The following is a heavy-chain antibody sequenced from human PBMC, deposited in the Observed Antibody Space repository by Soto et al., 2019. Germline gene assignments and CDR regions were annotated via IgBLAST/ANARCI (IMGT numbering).Heavy chain of an antibody. V-gene: IGHV3-23*01. CDR1: GFSFSNYA. CDR3: GKVKLGMVRGVMDN. Sequence: PGGSLRLSCVASGFSFSNYAMSWVRQAPGKGLEWVSSITQSGSSTYYTDSVRGRFSVSRDNSKDTVFLQMTSLRAEDAAVYYCGKVKLGMVRGVMDNWGRGTLVTVSS. D-gene: IGHD3-10*01. CDR2: ITQSGSST. J-gene: IGHJ4*02.